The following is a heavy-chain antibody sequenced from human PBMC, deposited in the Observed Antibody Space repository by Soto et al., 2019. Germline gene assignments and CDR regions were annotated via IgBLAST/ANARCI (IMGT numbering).Heavy chain of an antibody. CDR2: IIPIFGTA. J-gene: IGHJ4*02. CDR3: AREGGATTADYFYY. CDR1: GGTFSSYA. Sequence: QVQLVQSGAEVKKPGSSVKVSCKASGGTFSSYAISWVRQAPGQGLEWMGGIIPIFGTANYAQKFQGRVTITADKSTSTAYRELSSLRSEATSVYYCAREGGATTADYFYYWGQGTLVTVSS. V-gene: IGHV1-69*06. D-gene: IGHD1-26*01.